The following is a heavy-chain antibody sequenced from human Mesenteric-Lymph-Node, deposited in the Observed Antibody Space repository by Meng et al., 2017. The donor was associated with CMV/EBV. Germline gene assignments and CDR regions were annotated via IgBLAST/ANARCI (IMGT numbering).Heavy chain of an antibody. CDR2: MNPNSGNT. V-gene: IGHV1-8*03. J-gene: IGHJ4*02. D-gene: IGHD1-26*01. CDR1: GYTFTSYD. Sequence: ASVKVSCKASGYTFTSYDINWVRQATGQGLEWMGWMNPNSGNTGYAQKFQGRVTITRKTSISTAYMELSSLRSEDTAVYYCAREDSGSLFDYWGQGTLVTVPQ. CDR3: AREDSGSLFDY.